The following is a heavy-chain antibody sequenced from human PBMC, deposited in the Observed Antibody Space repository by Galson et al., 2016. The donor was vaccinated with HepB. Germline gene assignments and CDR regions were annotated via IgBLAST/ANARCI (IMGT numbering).Heavy chain of an antibody. V-gene: IGHV4-4*07. CDR1: GGAISRYS. Sequence: SETLSLTCTVSGGAISRYSWAWIRQPAGKGLEWIGRISPTSSTNYNPSFQSRITMSIDTSKNQFTLNLRSVTAADTAVYYCARDRGSYPDFGDDYYMDVWGKGTTVTVSS. CDR2: ISPTSST. D-gene: IGHD3/OR15-3a*01. J-gene: IGHJ6*03. CDR3: ARDRGSYPDFGDDYYMDV.